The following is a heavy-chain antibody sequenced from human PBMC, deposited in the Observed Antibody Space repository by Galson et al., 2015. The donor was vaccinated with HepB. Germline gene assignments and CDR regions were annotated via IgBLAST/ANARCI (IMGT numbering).Heavy chain of an antibody. CDR2: IWYDGSNK. V-gene: IGHV3-33*01. CDR3: ARDIGEQQLVRNYGMDV. Sequence: SLRLSCAASGFTFSSYGTHWVRQAPGKGLEWVAVIWYDGSNKYYADSVKGRFTISRDNSKNTLYLQMNSLRAEDTAVYYCARDIGEQQLVRNYGMDVWGQGTTVTVSS. CDR1: GFTFSSYG. J-gene: IGHJ6*02. D-gene: IGHD6-13*01.